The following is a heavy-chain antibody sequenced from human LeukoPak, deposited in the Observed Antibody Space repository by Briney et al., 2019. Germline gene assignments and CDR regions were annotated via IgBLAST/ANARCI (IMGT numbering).Heavy chain of an antibody. V-gene: IGHV1-8*01. D-gene: IGHD3-3*01. CDR2: MNPNSCNT. CDR3: ARTTRSGYYWYFDL. CDR1: GYTFTSYD. Sequence: ASVKVSCKASGYTFTSYDINWVRQAAGQGLEWMGWMNPNSCNTGYAQKFQGRVTMTRNTSISTAYMELSSLRSEDTAVYYCARTTRSGYYWYFDLWGRGTLVTVSS. J-gene: IGHJ2*01.